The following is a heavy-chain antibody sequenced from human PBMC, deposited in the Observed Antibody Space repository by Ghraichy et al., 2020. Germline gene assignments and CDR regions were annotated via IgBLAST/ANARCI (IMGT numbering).Heavy chain of an antibody. CDR3: ARDRKVSAMAHRGFDY. CDR2: ISSSSSYT. Sequence: GGSLRLSCAASGFTFSDYYMSWIRQAPGKGLEWVLYISSSSSYTNYADSVKGRFTISRDNAKNSLYLQMNSLRAEDTAVYYCARDRKVSAMAHRGFDYWGQGTLVTVSS. D-gene: IGHD5-18*01. CDR1: GFTFSDYY. V-gene: IGHV3-11*06. J-gene: IGHJ4*02.